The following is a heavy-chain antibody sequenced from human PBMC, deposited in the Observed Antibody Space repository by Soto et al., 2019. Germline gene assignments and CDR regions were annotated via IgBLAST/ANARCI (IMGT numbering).Heavy chain of an antibody. Sequence: EVQLVESGGGLVQPGGSLRLSCVASGFTVSSNYMSWVRQAPGKGLECVSLIYSDGSTDHADSVKDRFTISRDNSRNILYLQMNSMRDEDTAVYYWARRTGSGAFDYWGQGTLVIVS. CDR2: IYSDGST. CDR3: ARRTGSGAFDY. CDR1: GFTVSSNY. D-gene: IGHD2-8*02. J-gene: IGHJ4*02. V-gene: IGHV3-66*01.